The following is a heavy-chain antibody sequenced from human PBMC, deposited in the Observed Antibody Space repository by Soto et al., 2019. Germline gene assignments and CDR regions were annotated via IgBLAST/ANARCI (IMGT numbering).Heavy chain of an antibody. V-gene: IGHV3-23*01. CDR1: GFTFSSYG. CDR2: ISGSGGST. D-gene: IGHD5-12*01. CDR3: AKGAGYSGYARFDT. Sequence: GESLKISFAASGFTFSSYGMSWVRQAPGKGLEWVSGISGSGGSTYYADSVKGRFTISRDNSKNTLYLQMNSLRADDTAVYYCAKGAGYSGYARFDTWGQGTLVTVSS. J-gene: IGHJ5*02.